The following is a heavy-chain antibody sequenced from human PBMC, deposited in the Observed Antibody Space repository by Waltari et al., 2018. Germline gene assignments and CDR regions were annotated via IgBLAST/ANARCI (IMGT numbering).Heavy chain of an antibody. CDR1: GGSFSGYY. Sequence: QVQLQQWGAGLLKPSETLSLTCAVYGGSFSGYYWSWIRQPPGQGLEWIGEINHSGSTNYNPSLKSRFTISVDTSKNQFSLKLSSVTAADTAVYYCARGERRWFDPWGQGTLVTVSS. J-gene: IGHJ5*02. D-gene: IGHD1-1*01. V-gene: IGHV4-34*01. CDR2: INHSGST. CDR3: ARGERRWFDP.